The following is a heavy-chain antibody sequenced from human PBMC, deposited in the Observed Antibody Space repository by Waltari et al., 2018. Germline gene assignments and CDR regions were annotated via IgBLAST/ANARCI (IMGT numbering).Heavy chain of an antibody. D-gene: IGHD6-13*01. CDR3: ARRRQQLRYYYYYMDV. V-gene: IGHV4-34*01. Sequence: QVQLQQWGAGLLKPSETPSLTCAVYGGSFRGYYWSGIRQPPGTGLEWIGEINHRGSTNYNPSLKSGVTISVDTSKNQFSLKLSSVTAADTAVYYCARRRQQLRYYYYYMDVWGKGTTVTVSS. CDR2: INHRGST. CDR1: GGSFRGYY. J-gene: IGHJ6*03.